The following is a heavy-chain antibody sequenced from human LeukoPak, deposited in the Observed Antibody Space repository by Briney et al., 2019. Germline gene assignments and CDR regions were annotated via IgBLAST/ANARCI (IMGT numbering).Heavy chain of an antibody. CDR1: GGSISSSNW. CDR2: IYHSGST. CDR3: ARYSSGWPYYFDY. D-gene: IGHD6-19*01. V-gene: IGHV4-4*02. J-gene: IGHJ4*02. Sequence: PSETLSLTCAVSGGSISSSNWWSWVRQPPGKGLEWIGEIYHSGSTNYNPSLKSRVTISVDKSKNQFSLKLSSVTAADTAVYYCARYSSGWPYYFDYWGQGTLVTVS.